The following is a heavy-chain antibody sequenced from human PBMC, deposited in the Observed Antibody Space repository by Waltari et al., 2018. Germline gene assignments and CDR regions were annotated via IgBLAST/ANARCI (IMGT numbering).Heavy chain of an antibody. CDR1: DDSPRSSSYF. J-gene: IGHJ5*01. V-gene: IGHV4-39*07. Sequence: LQLQESGPGLVKASETLSPNCTVSDDSPRSSSYFWGWIRQPPGKGLEWIGSFYISGTTYYNPSLKGRVTMSLETSKNQFSPKLKSVTAADTAVYYCARGGYYYDTLGDSWGQGTLVTVSS. CDR3: ARGGYYYDTLGDS. D-gene: IGHD3-22*01. CDR2: FYISGTT.